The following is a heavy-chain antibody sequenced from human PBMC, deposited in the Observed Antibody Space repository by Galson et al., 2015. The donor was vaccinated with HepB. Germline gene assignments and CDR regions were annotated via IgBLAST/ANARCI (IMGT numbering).Heavy chain of an antibody. CDR3: VRVGPYGVTPNDH. CDR2: ISAYNGNT. J-gene: IGHJ4*02. CDR1: GYRFDSNG. D-gene: IGHD2-8*01. Sequence: SVKVSCKASGYRFDSNGISWVRQAPGQGLGWMGWISAYNGNTKVAQKLQGRVTITTETSTSAAYMELTSLRTDDTAVYYCVRVGPYGVTPNDHCGQGTLVSVSS. V-gene: IGHV1-18*01.